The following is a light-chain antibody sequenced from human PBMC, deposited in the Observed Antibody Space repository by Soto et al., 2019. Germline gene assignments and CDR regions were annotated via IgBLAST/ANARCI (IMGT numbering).Light chain of an antibody. Sequence: QSALAQPPSASGSPVQSVTISCTGSGSDIGAYNFVSWYQQHPGKAPKLMIFGVTERPSGVPDRFSGSKSGNTASLTVSGLQADDEAVYYCYSYAGRNIWVFGAGTKLTVL. CDR1: GSDIGAYNF. V-gene: IGLV2-8*01. CDR3: YSYAGRNIWV. J-gene: IGLJ3*02. CDR2: GVT.